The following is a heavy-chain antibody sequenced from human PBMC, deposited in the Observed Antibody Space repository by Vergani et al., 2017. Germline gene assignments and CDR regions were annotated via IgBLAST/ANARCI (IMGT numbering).Heavy chain of an antibody. D-gene: IGHD4-17*01. Sequence: QVQLVQSGAEVKKPGAPVKVSCKASGYTFIRYGISWVRQAPGQGLEWMGWINTYNGNTNCAQKLPGTVIMTTDTSTRIAYMELGSLRSDDTAVYYCVRGDATGTRGGCWVQGTLVTVSS. CDR2: INTYNGNT. J-gene: IGHJ4*02. CDR1: GYTFIRYG. V-gene: IGHV1-18*01. CDR3: VRGDATGTRGGC.